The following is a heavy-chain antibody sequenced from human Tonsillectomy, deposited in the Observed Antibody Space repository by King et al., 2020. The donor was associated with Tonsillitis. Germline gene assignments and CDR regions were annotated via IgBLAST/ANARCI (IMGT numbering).Heavy chain of an antibody. CDR1: GGSFSGYY. Sequence: VQLQQWGAGLLKPSETLSLTCAIYGGSFSGYYWSWIRQPPGKGLEWIGETNHSGSTNYNPSLKSRVTISVDTSNNQFSLNLSSVTAADTAVYYCARVQGDYDFWSGPIGYYGLDVWGQGPTVTVSS. J-gene: IGHJ6*02. D-gene: IGHD3-3*01. CDR2: TNHSGST. V-gene: IGHV4-34*01. CDR3: ARVQGDYDFWSGPIGYYGLDV.